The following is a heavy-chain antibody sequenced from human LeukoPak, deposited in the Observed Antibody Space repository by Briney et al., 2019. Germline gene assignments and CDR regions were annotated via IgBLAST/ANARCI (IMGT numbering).Heavy chain of an antibody. CDR1: GFTFSSYE. Sequence: GGSLRLSCAASGFTFSSYEMNWVRQATGKGLEWVSYISSSGSTIYYADSVKGRFTISRDNAENSLYLQMNSLRAEDTAVYYCARARGLKVFGVVTPLSYGMDVWGQGTTVTVSS. J-gene: IGHJ6*02. V-gene: IGHV3-48*03. CDR3: ARARGLKVFGVVTPLSYGMDV. CDR2: ISSSGSTI. D-gene: IGHD3-3*01.